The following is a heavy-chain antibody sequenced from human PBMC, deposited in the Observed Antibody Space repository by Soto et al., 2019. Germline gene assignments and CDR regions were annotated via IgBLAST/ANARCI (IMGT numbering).Heavy chain of an antibody. CDR3: AREGYCSGGSCFRFDY. CDR2: INAGNGNT. J-gene: IGHJ4*02. V-gene: IGHV1-3*01. CDR1: GYTFTSYA. Sequence: QVQLVQSGAEVKKPGASVKVSCKASGYTFTSYAMHWVRQDPGQRLEWMGWINAGNGNTKYSQKFQGRVTITRDTSASTAYMELSSLRSEDTAVYYCAREGYCSGGSCFRFDYWGQGTLVTVSS. D-gene: IGHD2-15*01.